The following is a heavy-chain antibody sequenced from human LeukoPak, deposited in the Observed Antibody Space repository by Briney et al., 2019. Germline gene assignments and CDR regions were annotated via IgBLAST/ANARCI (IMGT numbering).Heavy chain of an antibody. CDR2: IYYSGST. V-gene: IGHV4-59*01. CDR3: ARTGYYDSRRFDS. J-gene: IGHJ5*01. Sequence: SETLSLTCTVSGGSISSYYWSWIRQPPGKGLEWIGYIYYSGSTNYNPSLKSRVTISVDTSKNQFSLKLSSVTAADTAVYYCARTGYYDSRRFDSWGQGTLVTVSS. D-gene: IGHD3-22*01. CDR1: GGSISSYY.